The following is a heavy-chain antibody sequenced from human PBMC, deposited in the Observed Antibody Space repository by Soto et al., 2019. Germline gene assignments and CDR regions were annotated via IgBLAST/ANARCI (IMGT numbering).Heavy chain of an antibody. CDR1: GCTFSSYA. CDR2: IIPISGTA. V-gene: IGHV1-69*01. Sequence: QVQLVQSWAEVKKPGSSVKVSCKASGCTFSSYAISWVRQAPGQGLEWMGGIIPISGTANYAQKFKGRVTITADESTSTGYVERSCLISEDTAVYCCARRKGGVWFDPWGQGTLVTVSS. J-gene: IGHJ5*02. CDR3: ARRKGGVWFDP. D-gene: IGHD3-16*01.